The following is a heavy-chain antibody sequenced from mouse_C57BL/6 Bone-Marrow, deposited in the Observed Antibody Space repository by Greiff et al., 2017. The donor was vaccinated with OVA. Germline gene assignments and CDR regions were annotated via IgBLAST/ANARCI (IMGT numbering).Heavy chain of an antibody. J-gene: IGHJ4*01. CDR1: GFNIKNTY. Sequence: VQLKESVAELVRPGASVKLSCTASGFNIKNTYMHWVKQRPEQGLEWIGRIDPANGNTKYAPKFQGKATITADTSSNTAYLQRSSLTSEDTAIYYCARVGVLRYHAMDYWGQGTSVTVSS. D-gene: IGHD1-1*01. V-gene: IGHV14-3*01. CDR3: ARVGVLRYHAMDY. CDR2: IDPANGNT.